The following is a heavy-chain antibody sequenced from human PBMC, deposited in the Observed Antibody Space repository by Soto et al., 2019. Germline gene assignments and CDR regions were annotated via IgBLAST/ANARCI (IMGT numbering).Heavy chain of an antibody. D-gene: IGHD1-1*01. CDR1: GYTFTSHG. Sequence: ASVKGSCKAFGYTFTSHGFPWVRQAPGQGLAWMGWISIYNGNTHYAQKFPGRLTLTTDTSTSTAYMELRSLRSDDTAVYYCAREAWNDDNWFDPWGQGTLVTVSS. V-gene: IGHV1-18*04. CDR2: ISIYNGNT. J-gene: IGHJ5*02. CDR3: AREAWNDDNWFDP.